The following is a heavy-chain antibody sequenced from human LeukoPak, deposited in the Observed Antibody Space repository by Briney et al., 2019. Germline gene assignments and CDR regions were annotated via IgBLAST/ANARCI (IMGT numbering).Heavy chain of an antibody. CDR1: GFTFDDYG. Sequence: GGSLRLSCAASGFTFDDYGMSWVRQAPGKGLEWVSGINWNGGSTAYADSVKGRFTISRDNAKNSLYLQMNSLRAEDTALYYCARARYSSGWGNWFDPWGQGTLVTVSS. D-gene: IGHD6-19*01. CDR2: INWNGGST. CDR3: ARARYSSGWGNWFDP. J-gene: IGHJ5*02. V-gene: IGHV3-20*04.